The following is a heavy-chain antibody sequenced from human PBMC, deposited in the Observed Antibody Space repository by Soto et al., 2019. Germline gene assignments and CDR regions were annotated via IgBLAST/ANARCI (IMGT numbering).Heavy chain of an antibody. CDR1: GGSISSGDYY. CDR3: AKHDGNFNYLAY. J-gene: IGHJ4*02. V-gene: IGHV4-30-4*01. Sequence: SETLSLTCTVSGGSISSGDYYWSWIRQPPGKGLEWIGYIYYSGSTYYNPSLKSRLTISVDTSKSQFSLKLSSVTAADTAVYYCAKHDGNFNYLAYWGQGPLVTVSS. CDR2: IYYSGST. D-gene: IGHD4-4*01.